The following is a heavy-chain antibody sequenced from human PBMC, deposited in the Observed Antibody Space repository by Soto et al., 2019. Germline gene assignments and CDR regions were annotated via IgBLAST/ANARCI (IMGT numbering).Heavy chain of an antibody. J-gene: IGHJ4*02. V-gene: IGHV4-59*01. Sequence: SETLSLTCTVSGGSISSYYWSWIRQPPGKGLEWIGYIYYSGSTNYNPSLKSRVTISVDTSKNQFSLKLNSVTAADTAVYYCARSGGSLDFWGQGTLVTVSS. CDR2: IYYSGST. CDR1: GGSISSYY. CDR3: ARSGGSLDF. D-gene: IGHD2-15*01.